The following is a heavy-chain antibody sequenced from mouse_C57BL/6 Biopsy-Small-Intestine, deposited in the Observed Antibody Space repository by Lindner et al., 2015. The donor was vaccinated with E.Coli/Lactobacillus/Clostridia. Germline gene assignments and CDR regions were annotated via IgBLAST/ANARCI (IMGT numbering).Heavy chain of an antibody. J-gene: IGHJ4*01. CDR1: GYTFTNYW. V-gene: IGHV1-55*01. CDR3: AVYDRDNAMDY. Sequence: VQLQESGAEFVKPGASVKMSCKASGYTFTNYWITWVKQRPGQGLEWVGDVYPGFGSTNYNEKFKSKATLTVDTSSRTVYMQLRGLTSEDSAVYYCAVYDRDNAMDYWGQGTSVIVST. D-gene: IGHD2-12*01. CDR2: VYPGFGST.